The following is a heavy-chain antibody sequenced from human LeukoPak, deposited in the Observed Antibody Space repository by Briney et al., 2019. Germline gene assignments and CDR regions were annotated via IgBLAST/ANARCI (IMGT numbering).Heavy chain of an antibody. CDR2: ISTSGST. V-gene: IGHV4-4*07. CDR3: ARVSHYYDSSGYYYVRAFDI. D-gene: IGHD3-22*01. CDR1: GGSISSYY. J-gene: IGHJ3*02. Sequence: SETLSLTCTVSGGSISSYYWSWIRQPAGKGLEWIGRISTSGSTNYNPSLKSRVAMSVDTSNNQFSLKLSSVTAADTAVYYCARVSHYYDSSGYYYVRAFDIWGQGTMVTVSS.